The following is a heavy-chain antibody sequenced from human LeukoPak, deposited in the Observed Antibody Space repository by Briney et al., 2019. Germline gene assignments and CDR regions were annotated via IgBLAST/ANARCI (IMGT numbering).Heavy chain of an antibody. CDR3: ARDRRYSSSWYGYYGMDV. CDR2: INPNSGGT. J-gene: IGHJ6*02. CDR1: GYTFTGYY. Sequence: GASVKVSCKASGYTFTGYYMHWVRQAPGQGLEWMGWINPNSGGTNYAQKFQGWVTMTRDTSISTAYMELSRLRSDDTAVYYCARDRRYSSSWYGYYGMDVWGQGTTVTVSS. V-gene: IGHV1-2*04. D-gene: IGHD6-13*01.